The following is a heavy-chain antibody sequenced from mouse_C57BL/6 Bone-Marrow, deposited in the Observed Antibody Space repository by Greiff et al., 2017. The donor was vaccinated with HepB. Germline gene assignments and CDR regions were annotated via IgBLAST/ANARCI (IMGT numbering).Heavy chain of an antibody. CDR2: ISSGGSYT. CDR1: GFTFSSYG. V-gene: IGHV5-6*01. J-gene: IGHJ1*03. Sequence: EVMLVESGGDLVKPGGSLKLSCAASGFTFSSYGMSWVRQTPDKRLEWVATISSGGSYTYYPDSVKGRFTISRDNAKNTLYLQMSSLKSEDTAMYYCARPISTMVTTDWYFDVWGTGTTVTVSS. CDR3: ARPISTMVTTDWYFDV. D-gene: IGHD2-2*01.